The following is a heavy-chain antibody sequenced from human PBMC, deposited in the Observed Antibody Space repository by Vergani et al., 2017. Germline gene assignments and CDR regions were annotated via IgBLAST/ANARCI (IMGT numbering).Heavy chain of an antibody. J-gene: IGHJ4*02. V-gene: IGHV4-61*02. CDR1: GDSINSGRHF. Sequence: QVQLQESGPGLVKPSQTLSLTCTVSGDSINSGRHFWNWIRQPAGKALEWIGHIYTSGSTNYNPSLKRRVTMSLDSSKNQFCLKLTSVTAADTAVYYCARGSRAAGYSGPDSWGQGTRVTVCS. D-gene: IGHD6-13*01. CDR3: ARGSRAAGYSGPDS. CDR2: IYTSGST.